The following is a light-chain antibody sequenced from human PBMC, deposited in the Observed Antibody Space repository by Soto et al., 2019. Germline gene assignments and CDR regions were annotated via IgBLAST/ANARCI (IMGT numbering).Light chain of an antibody. V-gene: IGKV3-20*01. J-gene: IGKJ5*01. CDR3: QQFGGSPPIT. Sequence: EVVLTQSPGTLSLSPGERATLSCRASRSVTGTYLAWYQHKPGQAPRLLIYGASSRATGIPDRFSGSGSGTDFTLTISRLEPEDSAVYYCQQFGGSPPITFGQGTRLEIK. CDR1: RSVTGTY. CDR2: GAS.